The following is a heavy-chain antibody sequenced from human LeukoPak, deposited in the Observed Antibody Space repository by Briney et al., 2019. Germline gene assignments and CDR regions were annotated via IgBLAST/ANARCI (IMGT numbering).Heavy chain of an antibody. V-gene: IGHV4-34*01. CDR3: ARPLKQQLVRGSWFDP. Sequence: SETLSLTCAVYGGSFSGYYWSWIRQPPGKGLEWIGEINHSGSTNYNPSLKSRVTISVDTSKNQFSLKLSSVTAADTAVNYCARPLKQQLVRGSWFDPWGQGTLVTVSS. CDR2: INHSGST. D-gene: IGHD6-13*01. J-gene: IGHJ5*02. CDR1: GGSFSGYY.